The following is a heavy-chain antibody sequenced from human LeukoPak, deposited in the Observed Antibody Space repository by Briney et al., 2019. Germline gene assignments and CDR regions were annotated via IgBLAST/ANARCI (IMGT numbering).Heavy chain of an antibody. CDR3: ARRREGPIGGIGY. D-gene: IGHD3-10*01. CDR2: IHPGDSDT. V-gene: IGHV5-51*01. J-gene: IGHJ4*02. Sequence: PGESLKISCKASGYSFVNYWIGWVGQMPGKGLEWMGIIHPGDSDTRYSPSFQGQVTISAEKSISTAYLQWSSLKSSDTAMYYCARRREGPIGGIGYWGQGTLVTVSS. CDR1: GYSFVNYW.